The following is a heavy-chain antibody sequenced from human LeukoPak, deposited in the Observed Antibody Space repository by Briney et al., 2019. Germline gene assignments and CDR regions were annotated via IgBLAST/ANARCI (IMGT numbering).Heavy chain of an antibody. D-gene: IGHD1-26*01. CDR3: ARQGVGATDC. CDR1: GGSISSSTYY. CDR2: ITYSGST. J-gene: IGHJ4*02. V-gene: IGHV4-39*01. Sequence: SETLSLTCTVSGGSISSSTYYWAWIRQSPGKGLEWIGSITYSGSTYYNPSLESRVTVSVDTSKNQFSLRLISVTAVDTAVYYCARQGVGATDCWGQGTLVTVSS.